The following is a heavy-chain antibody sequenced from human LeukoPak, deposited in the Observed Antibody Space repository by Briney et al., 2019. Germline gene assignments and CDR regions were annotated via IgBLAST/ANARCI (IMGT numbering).Heavy chain of an antibody. J-gene: IGHJ4*02. CDR2: IAHDETNR. D-gene: IGHD2-2*01. Sequence: PGLSLTLSCATSGFTFGNYAMHWVRQAPGRGLEWVAVIAHDETNRFYADSVRGRFTISRGNSMNTLYLRMDSLRPEDTAVYFCARDLTPGAPDYFDSWGQGTLVTVSS. CDR3: ARDLTPGAPDYFDS. V-gene: IGHV3-30*04. CDR1: GFTFGNYA.